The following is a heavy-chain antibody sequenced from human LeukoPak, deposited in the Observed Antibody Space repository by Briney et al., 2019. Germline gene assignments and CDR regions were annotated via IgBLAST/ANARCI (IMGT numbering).Heavy chain of an antibody. CDR3: ARVISSGWPED. D-gene: IGHD6-19*01. Sequence: SETLSLTCTVSGGSISSYYWSWFRQPAGKGLEWIGRIYTSGSTNYNPSLKSRVTMSVGTSKNQFSLKLSSVTAADTAVYYCARVISSGWPEDWGQGTMVTVSS. J-gene: IGHJ3*01. CDR1: GGSISSYY. CDR2: IYTSGST. V-gene: IGHV4-4*07.